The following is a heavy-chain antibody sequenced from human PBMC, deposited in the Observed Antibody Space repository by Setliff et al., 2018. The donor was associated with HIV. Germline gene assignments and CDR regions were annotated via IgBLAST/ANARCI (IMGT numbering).Heavy chain of an antibody. Sequence: GGSLRLSCAASRFTFSSYWMSWVRQAPGKGLEWVANINQDGSEKYYVDSVKGRFTISRDNAKNSLYLQMNSLRAEDTAVYYCARAPTIAAREHSYYYMDVWGRGTTVTVSS. CDR2: INQDGSEK. CDR1: RFTFSSYW. V-gene: IGHV3-7*03. D-gene: IGHD6-6*01. J-gene: IGHJ6*03. CDR3: ARAPTIAAREHSYYYMDV.